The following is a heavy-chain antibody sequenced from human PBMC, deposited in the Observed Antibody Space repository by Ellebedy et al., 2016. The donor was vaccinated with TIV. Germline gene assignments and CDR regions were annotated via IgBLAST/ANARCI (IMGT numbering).Heavy chain of an antibody. V-gene: IGHV3-7*03. Sequence: GESLMISCAAFEFYFGDDWMSWVHQAPGKGLERVATIHRDGSERSYVDSVKGRFTVSRDNTRDMLFLEMSSLRAEDTAVYYCAKLPYGVPYFDYWGQGTLVTVSS. CDR2: IHRDGSER. CDR1: EFYFGDDW. D-gene: IGHD4-17*01. J-gene: IGHJ4*02. CDR3: AKLPYGVPYFDY.